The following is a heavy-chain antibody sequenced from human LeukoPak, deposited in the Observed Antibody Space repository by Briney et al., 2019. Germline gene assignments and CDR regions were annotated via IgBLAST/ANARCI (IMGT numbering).Heavy chain of an antibody. V-gene: IGHV3-30*18. CDR1: GFTFSSYG. J-gene: IGHJ4*02. D-gene: IGHD6-13*01. CDR2: ISYDGSNK. Sequence: PGGSLRLSCAASGFTFSSYGMISYDGSNKYYADSVKGRFTISRDNSKNTLYLQMNSLRAEDTAVYYCAKDQGYSSSWTDYWGQGTLVTVSS. CDR3: AKDQGYSSSWTDY.